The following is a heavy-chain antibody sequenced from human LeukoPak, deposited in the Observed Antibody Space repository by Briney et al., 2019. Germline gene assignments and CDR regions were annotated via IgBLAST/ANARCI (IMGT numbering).Heavy chain of an antibody. D-gene: IGHD3-10*01. Sequence: ASVKVSCKASGYTFTGYYMHWVRQAPGQGLEWMGWINPNSGGTNYAQKFRGSVTMTRDTSISTAYMELSRLRSDDTAVYYCARDQPYYYGSGSSSHSDYWGQGTLVTVSS. J-gene: IGHJ4*02. V-gene: IGHV1-2*02. CDR3: ARDQPYYYGSGSSSHSDY. CDR1: GYTFTGYY. CDR2: INPNSGGT.